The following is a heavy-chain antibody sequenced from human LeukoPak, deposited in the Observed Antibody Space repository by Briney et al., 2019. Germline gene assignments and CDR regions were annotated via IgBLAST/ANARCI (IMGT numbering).Heavy chain of an antibody. CDR3: ARSRLLAFAPVDY. D-gene: IGHD3-3*02. CDR1: GFTFSDYY. J-gene: IGHJ4*02. Sequence: PGGSLRLSCAASGFTFSDYYMSWIRQAPGKGLEWVSYISSSGSTIYYADSVKGRFTISRDNAKNSLYLQMNSLRAEDTAVYYCARSRLLAFAPVDYWGQGTLVTVSS. V-gene: IGHV3-11*04. CDR2: ISSSGSTI.